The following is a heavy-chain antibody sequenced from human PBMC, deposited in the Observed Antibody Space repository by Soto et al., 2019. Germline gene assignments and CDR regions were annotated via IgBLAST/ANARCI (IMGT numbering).Heavy chain of an antibody. CDR3: ASSLSIAAAGILPFDY. CDR1: GGSISSGGYS. V-gene: IGHV4-30-2*01. Sequence: SDTLSLTCAVSGGSISSGGYSWSWIRQPPGKGLEWIGYIYHSGSTYYNPSLKSRVTISVDRSKNQFSLKLSSVTAADTAVYYCASSLSIAAAGILPFDYWGQGTLVTVSS. D-gene: IGHD6-13*01. CDR2: IYHSGST. J-gene: IGHJ4*02.